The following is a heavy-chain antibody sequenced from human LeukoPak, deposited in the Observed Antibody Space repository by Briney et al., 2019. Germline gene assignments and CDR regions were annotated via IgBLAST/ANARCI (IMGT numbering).Heavy chain of an antibody. V-gene: IGHV1-46*01. CDR1: GYTFTSYY. J-gene: IGHJ6*02. D-gene: IGHD2-2*01. Sequence: GASVKVSCKASGYTFTSYYMHWVRQAPGQGLEWMGIINPSGGSTSYAQKFQGRVTMTRDTSTSTVYMELSSLRSEDTAVYYCARSVVPEYFYYYGMDVWGQGTTVTVSS. CDR3: ARSVVPEYFYYYGMDV. CDR2: INPSGGST.